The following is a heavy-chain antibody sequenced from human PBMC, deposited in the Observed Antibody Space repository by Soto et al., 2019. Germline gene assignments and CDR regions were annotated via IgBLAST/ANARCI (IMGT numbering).Heavy chain of an antibody. Sequence: GGSLRLSCAASGFTFSSYSMNWVRQAPGKGLEWVSSLSSSSGHIYYADSVKGRFTISRDNAKNSLYLQMNSLRAEDTAVYYCVRHWLATREFDYWGQGTLVTVPS. CDR3: VRHWLATREFDY. CDR2: LSSSSGHI. D-gene: IGHD1-26*01. J-gene: IGHJ4*02. CDR1: GFTFSSYS. V-gene: IGHV3-21*01.